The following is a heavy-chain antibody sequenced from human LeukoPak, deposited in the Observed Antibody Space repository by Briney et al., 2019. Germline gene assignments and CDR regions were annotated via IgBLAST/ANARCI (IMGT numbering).Heavy chain of an antibody. D-gene: IGHD6-13*01. J-gene: IGHJ4*02. CDR3: AHISSSWPDY. CDR2: IYGSGGSK. CDR1: GFTFSSYA. V-gene: IGHV3-23*01. Sequence: PGGTLRLSCAASGFTFSSYAMSWVRQAPGKGLEWVSAIYGSGGSKYYPDSVKGRFTISRDNSKNTLYLQMNSLRAEDTAVYYCAHISSSWPDYWGQGTLVSVST.